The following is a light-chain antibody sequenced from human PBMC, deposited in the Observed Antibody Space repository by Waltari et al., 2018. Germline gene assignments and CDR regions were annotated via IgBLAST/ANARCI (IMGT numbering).Light chain of an antibody. Sequence: DIQLTQSPSTLSASVGDRVPTTCRDSQSIISWLAWYPQKPGTAPKILIYKASTLESGVPSTFSSSGSGTEVTLTINSLQPGDFATDCGQEYNGYWTFGQGTKVEIK. CDR1: QSIISW. J-gene: IGKJ1*01. V-gene: IGKV1-5*03. CDR2: KAS. CDR3: QEYNGYWT.